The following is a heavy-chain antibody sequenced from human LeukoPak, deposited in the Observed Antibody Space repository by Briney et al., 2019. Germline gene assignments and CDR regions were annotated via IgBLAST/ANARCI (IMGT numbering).Heavy chain of an antibody. D-gene: IGHD3-9*01. CDR1: GFTFSSYA. J-gene: IGHJ4*02. V-gene: IGHV3-23*01. Sequence: PGGSLRLSCAASGFTFSSYAMSWVRQAPGKGLEWVSAISGGGGSTYYADSVKGRFTISRDNSKNTLYLQMNSLRAEDTAVYYCAKGRLDWLSLDYWGQGTLVTVSS. CDR2: ISGGGGST. CDR3: AKGRLDWLSLDY.